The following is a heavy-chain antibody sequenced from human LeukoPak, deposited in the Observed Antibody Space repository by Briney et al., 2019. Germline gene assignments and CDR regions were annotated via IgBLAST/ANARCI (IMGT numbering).Heavy chain of an antibody. CDR3: ARRDYFGDYGMDV. V-gene: IGHV4-34*01. Sequence: SETLSLTCAVYVGSFSGYYWSWIRQPPGKGLEWIGEINHSGSTNYNSSLKSRVTISVDTSKNQFSLKLSSVTAADTAVYYCARRDYFGDYGMDVWGQGTTVTVSS. CDR1: VGSFSGYY. D-gene: IGHD3-10*01. J-gene: IGHJ6*02. CDR2: INHSGST.